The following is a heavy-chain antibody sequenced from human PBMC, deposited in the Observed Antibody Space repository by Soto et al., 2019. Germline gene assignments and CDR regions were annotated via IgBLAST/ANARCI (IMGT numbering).Heavy chain of an antibody. CDR3: ARVPMTGTAARLEVPGPFDY. J-gene: IGHJ4*02. Sequence: ASVKVSCKASGGTFSSYAISWVRQAPGQGLEWMGGIIPIFGTANYAQKFQGRVTITADESTSTAYMELSSLRSEDTAVYYCARVPMTGTAARLEVPGPFDYWGQGTLVTVSS. V-gene: IGHV1-69*13. CDR1: GGTFSSYA. CDR2: IIPIFGTA. D-gene: IGHD6-6*01.